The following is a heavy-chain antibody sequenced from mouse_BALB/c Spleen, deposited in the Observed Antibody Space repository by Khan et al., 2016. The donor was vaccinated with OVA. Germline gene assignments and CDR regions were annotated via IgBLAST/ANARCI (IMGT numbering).Heavy chain of an antibody. CDR2: IDPSDSYT. J-gene: IGHJ3*01. Sequence: QVQLQQPGAELVKPGASVKLSCKASGYPLTSYWLHWVKQRPGQGLEWIGEIDPSDSYTNYNHKFKGKAKLNVDKSSSTTYMQLSSLTSEDSAVYYCARSFHYGSSTWFAYWGQGTLVTVSA. CDR1: GYPLTSYW. V-gene: IGHV1-69*02. CDR3: ARSFHYGSSTWFAY. D-gene: IGHD1-1*01.